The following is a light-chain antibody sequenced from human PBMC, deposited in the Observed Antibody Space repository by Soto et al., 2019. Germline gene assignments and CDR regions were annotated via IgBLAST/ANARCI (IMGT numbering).Light chain of an antibody. V-gene: IGKV3-20*01. CDR2: GAS. CDR1: QSVMSNY. J-gene: IGKJ4*01. Sequence: EVVLTQSPGSLSLSPGERATLSCRASQSVMSNYLSWYQQKPGQPPRLLIYGASSRATGIPDRFSGSGSGTDFTLTISRLEPEDFAVYYCQQYQSLTFGGGTKVDIK. CDR3: QQYQSLT.